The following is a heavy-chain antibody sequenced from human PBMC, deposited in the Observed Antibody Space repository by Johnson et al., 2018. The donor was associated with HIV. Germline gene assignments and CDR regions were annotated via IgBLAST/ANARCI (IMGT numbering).Heavy chain of an antibody. D-gene: IGHD2-21*01. CDR3: ASQHIVVTDGRDVFDI. J-gene: IGHJ3*02. Sequence: VQLVESGGGVVQPGRSLRLSCAASGFIFSSYAMHWVRQAPGKGLEWVAVILYDGNNQYYADSVKGRFTISRDNSKNILYLQMNSLRAEDTAVYYCASQHIVVTDGRDVFDIWGQGTMVTVSS. CDR1: GFIFSSYA. CDR2: ILYDGNNQ. V-gene: IGHV3-30-3*01.